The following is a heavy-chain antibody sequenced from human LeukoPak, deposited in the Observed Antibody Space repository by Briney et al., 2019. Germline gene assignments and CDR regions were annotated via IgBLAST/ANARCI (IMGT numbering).Heavy chain of an antibody. V-gene: IGHV3-48*03. CDR3: AELGITMIGGV. D-gene: IGHD3-10*02. CDR2: IGSSGVTK. Sequence: GGSLRLSCAASGFTFRNFEMNWVRQAPGKGLEWVSYIGSSGVTKYYADSVKGRFTISRDNAKKSLYLQMNSLRAEDTAVYYCAELGITMIGGVWGKGTTVTISS. J-gene: IGHJ6*04. CDR1: GFTFRNFE.